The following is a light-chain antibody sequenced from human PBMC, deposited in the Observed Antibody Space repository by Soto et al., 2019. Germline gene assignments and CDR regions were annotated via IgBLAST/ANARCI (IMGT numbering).Light chain of an antibody. J-gene: IGKJ1*01. V-gene: IGKV1-5*01. CDR2: DAS. CDR1: QSISNW. Sequence: DIQMTQSPSTLSASVGDRVTITCRASQSISNWLAWYQQKPGKAPKLLIYDASGLESGVPSRFSGSGSGTEFTITISSLQPGDFATYYCQQYKSYWTFGQGTKVEIK. CDR3: QQYKSYWT.